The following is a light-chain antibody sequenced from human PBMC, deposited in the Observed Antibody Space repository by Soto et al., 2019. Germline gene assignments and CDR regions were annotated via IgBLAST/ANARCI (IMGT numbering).Light chain of an antibody. Sequence: QSALTQPPSASGSPGQSVTISCTGTNSDVGGYNYVSWYQQYPGKAPKLIIYEVNERPSGVPDRFSGSKSGNTASLTVSGLQTAGEADYYCSSYAGSNWYVFGTGTKLTVL. CDR1: NSDVGGYNY. CDR3: SSYAGSNWYV. J-gene: IGLJ1*01. V-gene: IGLV2-8*01. CDR2: EVN.